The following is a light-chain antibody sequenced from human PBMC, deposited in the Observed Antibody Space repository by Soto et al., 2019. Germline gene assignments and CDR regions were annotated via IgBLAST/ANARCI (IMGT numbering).Light chain of an antibody. CDR1: QSVGSSY. CDR3: QQYCSSPDT. V-gene: IGKV3-20*01. CDR2: GVT. J-gene: IGKJ2*01. Sequence: EIVLTQSPGTLSLSPGERATLSCRASQSVGSSYLAWYQQKPGQAPRLIIYGVTSRATGSPDRFSGSGSGTDFTLTISRLEPEDFAVYYCQQYCSSPDTFGQGTKLEIK.